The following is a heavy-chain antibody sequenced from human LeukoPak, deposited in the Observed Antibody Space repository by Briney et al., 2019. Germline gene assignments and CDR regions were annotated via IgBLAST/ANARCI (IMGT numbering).Heavy chain of an antibody. J-gene: IGHJ4*02. Sequence: GGSLRLSCAASGFTFSSYAMSWVRQAPGKGLEWVSSISGNGRSTYYADSVKGRFTVSRDNSKNTLYLQMNGLRAEDTAVYYCAKAPVTTCSGAYCYPFDYWGQGTLVTVSS. CDR2: ISGNGRST. CDR1: GFTFSSYA. CDR3: AKAPVTTCSGAYCYPFDY. V-gene: IGHV3-23*01. D-gene: IGHD2-21*01.